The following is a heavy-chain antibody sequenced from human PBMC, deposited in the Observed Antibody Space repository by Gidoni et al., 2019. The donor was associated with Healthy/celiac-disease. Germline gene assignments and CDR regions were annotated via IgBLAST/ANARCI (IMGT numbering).Heavy chain of an antibody. Sequence: EVQLVESGGGVVRPGGSLRLSFAASGFPFDDYGISWVRQAPGKGLEWVSGINWNGGSTGYADSVKGRFTISRDNAKNSLYLQMNRLRAEDTALYYCARDLTEGSRGWFRLESAALDYWGQGTLVTVSS. CDR3: ARDLTEGSRGWFRLESAALDY. V-gene: IGHV3-20*03. CDR2: INWNGGST. J-gene: IGHJ4*02. D-gene: IGHD6-19*01. CDR1: GFPFDDYG.